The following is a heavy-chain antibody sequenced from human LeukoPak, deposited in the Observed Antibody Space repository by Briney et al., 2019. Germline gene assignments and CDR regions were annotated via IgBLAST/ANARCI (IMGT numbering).Heavy chain of an antibody. CDR2: ISYDGSNK. D-gene: IGHD4-11*01. J-gene: IGHJ4*02. V-gene: IGHV3-30-3*01. Sequence: GGSLRLSCAASGFTFSSYAVHWVRQAPGKGLEWVAVISYDGSNKYYADSVKGRFTISRDNSKNTLYLQMNSLRAEDTAVYYCAREGYSNYYFDYWGQGTLVTVSS. CDR1: GFTFSSYA. CDR3: AREGYSNYYFDY.